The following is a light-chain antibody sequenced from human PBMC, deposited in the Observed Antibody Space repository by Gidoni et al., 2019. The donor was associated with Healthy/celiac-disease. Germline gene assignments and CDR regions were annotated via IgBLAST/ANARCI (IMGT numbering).Light chain of an antibody. J-gene: IGKJ2*01. CDR3: QQYNNWPPNT. CDR2: GAS. V-gene: IGKV3-15*01. Sequence: IVMTQSPATLSVSPGERATLPCRASQSVSSNLAWYQQKPGQAPRLLIYGASTRATGIPARFSGSGSGTEFTLTISSLQSEDFAVYYCQQYNNWPPNTFGQGTKLEIK. CDR1: QSVSSN.